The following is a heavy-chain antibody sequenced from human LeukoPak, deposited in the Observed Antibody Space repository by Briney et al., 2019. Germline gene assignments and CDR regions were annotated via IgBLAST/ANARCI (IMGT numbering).Heavy chain of an antibody. D-gene: IGHD3-22*01. Sequence: KASETLSLTCTVSGGSISSYYWSWIRQPPGKGLEWIGYIYYSGSTNYNPSLKSRVTISVDTSKNQFSLKLSSVTAADTAVYYCARVIRYYYDSSGYDALDIWGQGTMVTVSS. V-gene: IGHV4-59*01. CDR3: ARVIRYYYDSSGYDALDI. CDR1: GGSISSYY. CDR2: IYYSGST. J-gene: IGHJ3*02.